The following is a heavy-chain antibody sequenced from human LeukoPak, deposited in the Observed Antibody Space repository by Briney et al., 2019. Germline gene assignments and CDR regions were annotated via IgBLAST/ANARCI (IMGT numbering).Heavy chain of an antibody. Sequence: GGSLRLSCAASGFTVSSNYMSWVRQAPEKGLEWVSVIYSGGSTYYADSVKGRFTISRDNSKNTLYLQMNSLRAEDTAVYYCASERVYYYGMDVWGQGTTVTVSS. J-gene: IGHJ6*02. CDR2: IYSGGST. V-gene: IGHV3-66*01. CDR3: ASERVYYYGMDV. CDR1: GFTVSSNY.